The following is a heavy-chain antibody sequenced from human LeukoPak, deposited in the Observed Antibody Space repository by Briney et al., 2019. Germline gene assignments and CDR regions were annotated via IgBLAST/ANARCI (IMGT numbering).Heavy chain of an antibody. J-gene: IGHJ3*02. V-gene: IGHV3-15*05. CDR3: AKDTTPYIYCSSTSCYGDDAFDI. Sequence: GGSLRLSCAASGFTFSNAWMSWVRQAPGKGREWVGRIKSKTDGGTTDYAAPVKGRFTISRDNAKNSLYLQMNSLRAEDTALYYCAKDTTPYIYCSSTSCYGDDAFDIWGQGTMVTVSS. CDR2: IKSKTDGGTT. D-gene: IGHD2-2*01. CDR1: GFTFSNAW.